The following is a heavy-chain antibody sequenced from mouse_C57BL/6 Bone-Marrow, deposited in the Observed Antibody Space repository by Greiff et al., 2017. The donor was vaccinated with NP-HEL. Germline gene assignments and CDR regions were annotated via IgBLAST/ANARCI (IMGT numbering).Heavy chain of an antibody. CDR2: INPGSGGT. J-gene: IGHJ2*01. D-gene: IGHD4-1*01. Sequence: VQLQQSGAELVRPGTSVKVSCKASGYAFTNYLIEWVKQRPGQGLEWIGVINPGSGGTNYNEKFKGKATLTADKSSSTAYMQLSSLTSEDSAVYFCARLANWDSFDYWGQGTTLTVSS. V-gene: IGHV1-54*01. CDR3: ARLANWDSFDY. CDR1: GYAFTNYL.